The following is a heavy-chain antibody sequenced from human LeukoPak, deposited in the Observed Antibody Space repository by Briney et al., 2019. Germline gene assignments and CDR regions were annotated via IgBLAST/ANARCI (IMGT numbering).Heavy chain of an antibody. CDR2: IKQDGSEK. V-gene: IGHV3-7*03. J-gene: IGHJ4*02. D-gene: IGHD1-26*01. CDR3: ARGGSGSYLEDY. Sequence: GGSLRLSCAASGFTFSSYWMSWVRQAPGKGLEWVANIKQDGSEKYYVDSVKGRFTISRDNAKNSLYLQMNSLRAEDTALYHCARGGSGSYLEDYWGQGTLVTVSS. CDR1: GFTFSSYW.